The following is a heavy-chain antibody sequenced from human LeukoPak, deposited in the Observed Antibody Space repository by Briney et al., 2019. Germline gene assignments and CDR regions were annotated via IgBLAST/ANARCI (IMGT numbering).Heavy chain of an antibody. V-gene: IGHV3-11*01. D-gene: IGHD2-2*01. CDR3: AKGVFQLLLGTIDY. Sequence: GGSLRLSCAASGFTFSDYYMSWIRQAPGKGLEWVSYISSSGSTIYYADSVKGRFTISRDNAKNSLYLQMNSLRAEDTALYYCAKGVFQLLLGTIDYWGQGTLVTVSS. J-gene: IGHJ4*02. CDR1: GFTFSDYY. CDR2: ISSSGSTI.